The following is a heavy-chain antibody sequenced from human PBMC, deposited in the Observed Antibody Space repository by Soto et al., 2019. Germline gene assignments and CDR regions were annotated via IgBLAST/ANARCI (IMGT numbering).Heavy chain of an antibody. D-gene: IGHD4-17*01. CDR2: MNSNSGKT. J-gene: IGHJ4*02. CDR3: VRDRLTVTGTKCFDY. V-gene: IGHV1-18*01. Sequence: QVQLVQSGAVVKKPGASVKVSCKPSGYSYTTFGISWVRQAPGQGLEWMGWMNSNSGKTDYAQKFQGRVTMTTDTFTRTAYMDLRSLTSDDTAVYFCVRDRLTVTGTKCFDYWGQGTLVTVSS. CDR1: GYSYTTFG.